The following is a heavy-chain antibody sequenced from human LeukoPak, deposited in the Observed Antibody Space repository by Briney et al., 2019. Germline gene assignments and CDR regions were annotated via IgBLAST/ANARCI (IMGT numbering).Heavy chain of an antibody. J-gene: IGHJ5*02. CDR3: ARRYSSSWYVGFFDP. V-gene: IGHV4-59*08. CDR2: IYYSGST. Sequence: KTSETLSLTCTVSGGSISSYYWSWIRQPPRKGLEWIGYIYYSGSTNYNPSLESRVAMSVDTSKNQFSLRLSSVTAADTAIYYCARRYSSSWYVGFFDPWGQGTLVTVSS. CDR1: GGSISSYY. D-gene: IGHD6-13*01.